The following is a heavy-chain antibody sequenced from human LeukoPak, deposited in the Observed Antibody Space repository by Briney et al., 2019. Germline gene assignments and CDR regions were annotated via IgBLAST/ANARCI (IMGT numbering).Heavy chain of an antibody. CDR2: TSGSGNTR. CDR1: GFSFSNYA. D-gene: IGHD3-10*01. CDR3: AKMAYYYGSGSIEYYYYMDV. V-gene: IGHV3-23*01. Sequence: GGSLTLSCAASGFSFSNYAMSWVRQAPGKGLEWVATTSGSGNTRFYADSVKGRFIISRDNSKNTLYFQMRSLRADDTAVYYCAKMAYYYGSGSIEYYYYMDVWGKGTTLTVSS. J-gene: IGHJ6*03.